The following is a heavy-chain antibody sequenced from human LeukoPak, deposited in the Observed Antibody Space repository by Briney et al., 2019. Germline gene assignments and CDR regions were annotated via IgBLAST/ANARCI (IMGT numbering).Heavy chain of an antibody. CDR1: GYTFTGYY. Sequence: ASVKVSCKASGYTFTGYYMHWVRQAPGQGLEWMGWIKPNSGDTNYAQKFQGRVTMTRDTSISTAYMELSRLRSDDTAVYYCARGMAAAGYYYYYMDVWGKGTTVTVSS. D-gene: IGHD6-13*01. CDR2: IKPNSGDT. J-gene: IGHJ6*03. CDR3: ARGMAAAGYYYYYMDV. V-gene: IGHV1-2*02.